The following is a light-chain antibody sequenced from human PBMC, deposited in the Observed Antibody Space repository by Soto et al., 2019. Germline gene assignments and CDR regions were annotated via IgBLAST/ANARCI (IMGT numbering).Light chain of an antibody. CDR1: QSISTW. CDR3: QQYSSYEWT. CDR2: MAS. Sequence: DIQMTQSPSTLSASVGDRVTITCRASQSISTWLAWYQHKPGKAPNLLIYMASSLERGVPSRFSGSGSGTEFTLTISSLQPDEYATYYCQQYSSYEWTFGQGTKVEI. V-gene: IGKV1-5*03. J-gene: IGKJ1*01.